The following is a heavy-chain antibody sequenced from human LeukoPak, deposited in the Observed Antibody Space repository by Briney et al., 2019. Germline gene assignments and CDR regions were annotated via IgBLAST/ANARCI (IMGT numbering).Heavy chain of an antibody. J-gene: IGHJ3*02. V-gene: IGHV1-46*01. CDR2: INPSGGST. Sequence: ASVKVSCKASGYTFTSYYMHWVRQAPGQGLEWMGIINPSGGSTSYAQKFQGRVTMTGDTSTSTVYMELSSLRSEDTAVYYCARAGSTIPPPLHDAFDIWGQGTMVTVSS. CDR3: ARAGSTIPPPLHDAFDI. D-gene: IGHD2-15*01. CDR1: GYTFTSYY.